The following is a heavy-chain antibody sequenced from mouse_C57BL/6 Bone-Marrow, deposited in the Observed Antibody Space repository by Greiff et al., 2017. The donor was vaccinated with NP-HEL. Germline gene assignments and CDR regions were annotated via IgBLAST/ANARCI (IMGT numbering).Heavy chain of an antibody. CDR1: GYTFTDYY. D-gene: IGHD2-4*01. J-gene: IGHJ1*03. V-gene: IGHV1-76*01. CDR2: IYPGSGNT. Sequence: VQLQQSGAELVRPGASVKLSCKASGYTFTDYYINWVKQRPGQGLEWIARIYPGSGNTYYNEKFKGKATLTAEKSSSTAYMQLSSLTSEDSAVYFCARHDYDGYFDVWGTGTTVTVSS. CDR3: ARHDYDGYFDV.